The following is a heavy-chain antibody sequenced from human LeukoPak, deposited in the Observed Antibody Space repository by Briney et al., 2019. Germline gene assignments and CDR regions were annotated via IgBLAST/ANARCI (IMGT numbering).Heavy chain of an antibody. Sequence: GGSLRLSCAASGFTFSSYGMHWVRQTPGKGLEWVTFLPYDGSYTSYADSVKGRFTISRDNSKNTLYLQVNSLRAEDTAVYYCAKEQVVAATFDFDYWGQGTLVTVSS. CDR2: LPYDGSYT. D-gene: IGHD2-15*01. CDR3: AKEQVVAATFDFDY. CDR1: GFTFSSYG. V-gene: IGHV3-30*02. J-gene: IGHJ4*02.